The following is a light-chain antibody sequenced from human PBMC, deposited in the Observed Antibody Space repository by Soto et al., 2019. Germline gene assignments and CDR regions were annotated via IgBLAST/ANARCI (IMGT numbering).Light chain of an antibody. V-gene: IGLV1-40*01. CDR2: GNS. CDR3: QSYDSSLSGV. CDR1: SSNIGAGYD. J-gene: IGLJ2*01. Sequence: QSVLTQPPSVSGAPGQRVTISCTGSSSNIGAGYDVHWYQQLPGTAPKLLIYGNSNRPSGVPDRFSGSKSGTSASLAITGLQAEDEADYYCQSYDSSLSGVFGGGTKLPAL.